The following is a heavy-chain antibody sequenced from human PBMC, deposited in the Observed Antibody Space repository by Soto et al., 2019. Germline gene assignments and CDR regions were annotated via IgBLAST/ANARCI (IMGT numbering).Heavy chain of an antibody. V-gene: IGHV3-30-3*01. Sequence: GGSLRLSCTTSGFAFQRFTMHWVRQAPGRGLEWVAAISYDGSQQFYVDSVRGRFTISRDSSNNTLNLQMNGLRGDDTAVYFCAAEALLRYFDLWGQGVPVTVSS. CDR1: GFAFQRFT. D-gene: IGHD3-22*01. J-gene: IGHJ4*02. CDR2: ISYDGSQQ. CDR3: AAEALLRYFDL.